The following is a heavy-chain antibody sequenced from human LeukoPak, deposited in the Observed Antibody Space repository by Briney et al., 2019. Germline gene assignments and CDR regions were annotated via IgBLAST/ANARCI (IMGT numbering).Heavy chain of an antibody. CDR1: GDSLSGYY. D-gene: IGHD6-13*01. V-gene: IGHV4-34*01. Sequence: SETLSLTCAVYGDSLSGYYWSWLRQPPGKGLEWVGEINHSGSTNYNPSLKSRVTISVDTSKNQFSLELSSVTAADTAVYYCARAAAAAGGQYFDYWGQGTLVAVSS. J-gene: IGHJ4*02. CDR3: ARAAAAAGGQYFDY. CDR2: INHSGST.